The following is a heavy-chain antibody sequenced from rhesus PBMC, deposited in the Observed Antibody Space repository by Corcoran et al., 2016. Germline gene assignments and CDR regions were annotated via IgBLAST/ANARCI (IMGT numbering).Heavy chain of an antibody. D-gene: IGHD6-37*01. J-gene: IGHJ6*01. V-gene: IGHV4S11*01. CDR3: ARRWMADYYGLEY. CDR1: GGYRSGSY. CDR2: IYGGGSST. Sequence: QVQLQESGPGLVKPSEALSPTCSVSGGYRSGSYWNWISQSPEKGREWIGNIYGGGSSTNFNPSLKSRVTLSVDTTKNQLSLKLRSVTAADTAVYYCARRWMADYYGLEYWGQGSSSPSPQ.